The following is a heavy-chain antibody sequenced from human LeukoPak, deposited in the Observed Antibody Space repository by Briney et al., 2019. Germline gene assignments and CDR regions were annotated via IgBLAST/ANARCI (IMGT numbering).Heavy chain of an antibody. D-gene: IGHD3-16*02. Sequence: SETLSLTCAVSGGSISSGGYSWSWIRQPPGKGLEWIGYIYHSGSTYYNPSLKSRVTISVDTSKNQFSLKLSSVTAADTAVYYCAREPSRLRLGELSSDAFDIWGQGTMVTVSS. CDR2: IYHSGST. V-gene: IGHV4-30-2*01. J-gene: IGHJ3*02. CDR3: AREPSRLRLGELSSDAFDI. CDR1: GGSISSGGYS.